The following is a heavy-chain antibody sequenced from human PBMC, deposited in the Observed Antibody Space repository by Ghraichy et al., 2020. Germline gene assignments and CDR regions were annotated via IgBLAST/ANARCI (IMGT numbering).Heavy chain of an antibody. CDR2: FDPEDGET. J-gene: IGHJ5*02. CDR1: GYTLTELS. D-gene: IGHD3-16*02. CDR3: ATNLMITFGGVIVGFDP. V-gene: IGHV1-24*01. Sequence: ASVKVSCKVSGYTLTELSMHWVRQAPGKGLEWMGGFDPEDGETIYAQKFQGRVTMTEDTSTDTAYMELSSLRSEDTAVYYCATNLMITFGGVIVGFDPWGQGTLVTVSS.